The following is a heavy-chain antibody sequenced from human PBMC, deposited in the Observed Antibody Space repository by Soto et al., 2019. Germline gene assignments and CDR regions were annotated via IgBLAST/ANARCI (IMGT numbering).Heavy chain of an antibody. CDR1: DGSISNSGYQ. D-gene: IGHD3-16*01. J-gene: IGHJ4*02. CDR2: IYYTGNT. V-gene: IGHV4-31*03. CDR3: ASSTYDYVGY. Sequence: PSETLSLTCTVSDGSISNSGYQWTWIRQHPGKGLEWIGYIYYTGNTYYNPSLKSRVTMSVDTSKNQFSLKLTSVTAADTAVYYCASSTYDYVGYWGQGTLVTVSS.